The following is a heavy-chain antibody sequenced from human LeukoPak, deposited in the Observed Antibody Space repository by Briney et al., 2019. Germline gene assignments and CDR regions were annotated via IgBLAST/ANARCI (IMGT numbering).Heavy chain of an antibody. V-gene: IGHV3-23*01. CDR3: AREAWRPYLDY. J-gene: IGHJ4*02. CDR2: ISGSGGST. D-gene: IGHD3-3*01. CDR1: GFTFSSYA. Sequence: GGSLRLSCAASGFTFSSYAMSWVRQAPGKGLEWVSAISGSGGSTYYADSVKGRFTISRDNSKNELYLEMNSLRVEDTAVYYCAREAWRPYLDYWGQGALVTVSS.